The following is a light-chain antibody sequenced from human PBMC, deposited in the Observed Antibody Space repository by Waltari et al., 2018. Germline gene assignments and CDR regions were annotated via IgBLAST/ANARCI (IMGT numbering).Light chain of an antibody. V-gene: IGLV4-69*01. CDR1: RGHPNNT. J-gene: IGLJ3*02. CDR2: VNRYGSH. Sequence: QLVLTQSPSASAPLGASVTLTCPLSRGHPNNTIPSHQQHPKKGPRYLMKVNRYGSHNKGDKIPERFSGSSSGAERYLTISSLQSEDEADYYCQTGGHGTWVFGGGTKLTVL. CDR3: QTGGHGTWV.